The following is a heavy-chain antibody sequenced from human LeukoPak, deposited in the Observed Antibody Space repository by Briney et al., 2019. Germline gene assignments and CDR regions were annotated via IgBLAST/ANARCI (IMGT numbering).Heavy chain of an antibody. CDR3: ARAPSGVYCSTTTCYGDYFDY. CDR1: GYSFTSYW. Sequence: GESLKISCKGSGYSFTSYWIGWVRQMPGKGLEWMGIIYPGDSDTRYSPSFQGQVTISADKSISTAYLQWSSLKASGTAMYYCARAPSGVYCSTTTCYGDYFDYWGQGTLVTVSS. D-gene: IGHD2-2*01. CDR2: IYPGDSDT. V-gene: IGHV5-51*01. J-gene: IGHJ4*02.